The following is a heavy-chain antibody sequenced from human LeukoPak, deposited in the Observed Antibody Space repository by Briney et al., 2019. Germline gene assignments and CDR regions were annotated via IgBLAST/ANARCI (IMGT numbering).Heavy chain of an antibody. CDR2: IKQDGSEK. CDR1: GVTFSSYW. V-gene: IGHV3-7*03. Sequence: GGSLRLSCAASGVTFSSYWMSCVRQAPGKGLEWVANIKQDGSEKYYVDSVKGRFTISRDNAKNSLYLQMNSLRAEDTALYYCAKGRGWFNVPPFDYWGQGTLVTVSS. J-gene: IGHJ4*02. CDR3: AKGRGWFNVPPFDY. D-gene: IGHD6-19*01.